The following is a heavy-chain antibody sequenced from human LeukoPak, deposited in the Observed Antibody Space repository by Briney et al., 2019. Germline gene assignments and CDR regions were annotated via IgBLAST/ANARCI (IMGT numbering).Heavy chain of an antibody. D-gene: IGHD2-2*01. CDR2: IYSGGST. V-gene: IGHV3-53*01. CDR3: AREGGHCSSTSCYFSY. CDR1: GLTVSSNY. Sequence: GGSLRLSCAASGLTVSSNYMSWVRQAPGKGLEWVSVIYSGGSTYYADSVKGRFTISRDNSKNTLYLQMNSLRAEDTAVYYCAREGGHCSSTSCYFSYWGQGTLVTVSS. J-gene: IGHJ4*02.